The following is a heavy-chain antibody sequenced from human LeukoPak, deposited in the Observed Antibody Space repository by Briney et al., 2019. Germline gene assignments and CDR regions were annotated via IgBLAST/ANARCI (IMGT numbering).Heavy chain of an antibody. CDR2: IKKDGGEQ. CDR1: GFTYTNFW. Sequence: GGSLRLSCAASGFTYTNFWMSWVRQAPGKGLEWVANIKKDGGEQYYVDSVKGRFTISRDNAKNSLYLQMNSLRVEDTAVYYCARDVKGGNFDYWGQGTLVTVSS. V-gene: IGHV3-7*01. J-gene: IGHJ4*02. D-gene: IGHD3-16*01. CDR3: ARDVKGGNFDY.